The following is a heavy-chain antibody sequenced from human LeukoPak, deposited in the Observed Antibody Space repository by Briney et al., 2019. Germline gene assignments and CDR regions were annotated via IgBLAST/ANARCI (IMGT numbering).Heavy chain of an antibody. D-gene: IGHD2-15*01. Sequence: ASVKVSCKASVGTFSSYAISWVRQAPGQGLEWMGGIIPIFGTANYAQKFQGRVTITADESTSTAYMELSSLRSEDTAVYYCARGGYCSGGSCYRIDYWGQGTLVTASS. V-gene: IGHV1-69*13. CDR1: VGTFSSYA. CDR3: ARGGYCSGGSCYRIDY. J-gene: IGHJ4*02. CDR2: IIPIFGTA.